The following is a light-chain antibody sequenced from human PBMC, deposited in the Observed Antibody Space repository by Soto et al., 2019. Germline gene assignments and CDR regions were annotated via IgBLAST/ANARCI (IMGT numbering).Light chain of an antibody. J-gene: IGKJ1*01. CDR3: LQYGDSPRT. CDR1: QSVTSNY. V-gene: IGKV3-20*01. Sequence: EIVLTQSPGTLSLSPGERATLSCRASQSVTSNYFAWYQQKPGQAPRLLIYGVSSRATGIPDRFSGSGSGTDFTLTISRLEPEDFAVYYCLQYGDSPRTFGQGTKVDNK. CDR2: GVS.